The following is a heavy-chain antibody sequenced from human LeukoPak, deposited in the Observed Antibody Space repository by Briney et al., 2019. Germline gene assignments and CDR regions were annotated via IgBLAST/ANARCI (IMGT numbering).Heavy chain of an antibody. CDR3: ARDINPGEVVAVAGTGDYFDY. CDR2: IWYDGSNK. J-gene: IGHJ4*02. V-gene: IGHV3-33*08. D-gene: IGHD6-19*01. Sequence: GGSLRLSCAASGFTFSSYAMSWVRQAPGKGLEWVAVIWYDGSNKYYADSVKGRFTISRDNSKNTLYLQMNSLRAEDTAVYYCARDINPGEVVAVAGTGDYFDYWGQGTLVTVSS. CDR1: GFTFSSYA.